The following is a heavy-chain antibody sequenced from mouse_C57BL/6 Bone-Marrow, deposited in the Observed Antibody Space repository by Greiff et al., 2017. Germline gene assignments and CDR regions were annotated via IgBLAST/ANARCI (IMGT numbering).Heavy chain of an antibody. CDR1: GYTFTDYY. CDR2: IYPGSGNT. V-gene: IGHV1-76*01. J-gene: IGHJ1*03. CDR3: ARFYYYGSSPHWYFDV. Sequence: QVQLQQSGAELVRPGASVKLSCKASGYTFTDYYINWVKQRPGQGLEWIARIYPGSGNTYYNEKFKGKATLTAEKSSSTAYMQISSLTSEDSAVYFCARFYYYGSSPHWYFDVWGTGTTVTVSS. D-gene: IGHD1-1*01.